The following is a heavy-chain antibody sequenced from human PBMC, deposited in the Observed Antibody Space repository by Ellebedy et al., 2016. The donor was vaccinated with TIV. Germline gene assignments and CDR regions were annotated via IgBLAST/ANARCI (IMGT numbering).Heavy chain of an antibody. CDR1: GFTFSTYA. J-gene: IGHJ4*02. CDR2: ISYDGSNE. D-gene: IGHD1-26*01. V-gene: IGHV3-30*04. CDR3: ARGGAGFDSMNRELSFDS. Sequence: GESLKISXAASGFTFSTYAMHWVRQAPGKRLEWVAVISYDGSNEYYADSVKGRFTISRDNSKNTLHLQMNSLRAEDTAVYYCARGGAGFDSMNRELSFDSWGQGTLVTVSS.